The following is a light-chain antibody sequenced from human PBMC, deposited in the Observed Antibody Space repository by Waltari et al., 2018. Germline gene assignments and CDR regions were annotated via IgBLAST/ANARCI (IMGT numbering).Light chain of an antibody. CDR3: SAWDSDLVAVV. CDR1: RNNVGNQG. Sequence: QAGLTQPPSLSRDLGQTATLTCTGNRNNVGNQGAAWLQQHRGHPPKLLSFRSNNRPSGISARFSASTSGNTASLTITGLQPDDEADYYCSAWDSDLVAVVFGGGTRLTVL. CDR2: RSN. V-gene: IGLV10-54*04. J-gene: IGLJ3*02.